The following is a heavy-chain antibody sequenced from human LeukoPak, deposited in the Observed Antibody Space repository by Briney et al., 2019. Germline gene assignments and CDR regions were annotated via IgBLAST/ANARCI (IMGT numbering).Heavy chain of an antibody. Sequence: GGSLRLCCSASRFSFSSFAMYWVRQAPGKELEWVSAISDSGGNTYYADSVKGRFTISRDNSKNTLYLQMNSLRVEDTAVYYCAKGSRNTGFDYWGQGTLVTVSS. D-gene: IGHD1-26*01. J-gene: IGHJ4*02. CDR3: AKGSRNTGFDY. CDR1: RFSFSSFA. V-gene: IGHV3-23*01. CDR2: ISDSGGNT.